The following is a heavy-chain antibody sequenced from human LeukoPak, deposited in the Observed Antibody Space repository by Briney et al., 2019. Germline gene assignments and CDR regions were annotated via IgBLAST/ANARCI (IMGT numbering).Heavy chain of an antibody. CDR1: GFTFSSYW. CDR3: ARENAGDRWFDP. D-gene: IGHD2-21*02. CDR2: INSDGSST. V-gene: IGHV3-74*01. J-gene: IGHJ5*02. Sequence: GGSLRLSCAAPGFTFSSYWMHWVRQAPGKGLVWVSRINSDGSSTNYADSVKGRFTISRDNAKNTLYLQMNSLRAEDTAVYYCARENAGDRWFDPWGQGTLVTVSS.